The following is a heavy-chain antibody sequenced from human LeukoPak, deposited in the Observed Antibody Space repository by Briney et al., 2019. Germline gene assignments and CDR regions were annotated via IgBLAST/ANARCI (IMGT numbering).Heavy chain of an antibody. CDR3: ARDLSFQH. V-gene: IGHV4-59*12. J-gene: IGHJ1*01. Sequence: SETLSLTCTVSRGSISNYYWSWIRQPPGKGLEWIGYIYYSGSTNYNPSLKSRVTMSVDTSKNQFSLKLSSVTAADTAVYYCARDLSFQHWGQGTLVTVSS. CDR1: RGSISNYY. CDR2: IYYSGST.